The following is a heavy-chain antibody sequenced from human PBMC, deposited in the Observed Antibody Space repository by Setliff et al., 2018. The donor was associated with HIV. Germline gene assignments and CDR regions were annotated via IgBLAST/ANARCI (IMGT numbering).Heavy chain of an antibody. CDR3: AREGTYSGTYWVRRVASFDI. CDR2: VSHTGST. J-gene: IGHJ3*02. Sequence: SLTCAVYGGSLSGYYWRWIRQPPGKGLEWIGDVSHTGSTNYNPSLKGRITISADTPKNQFSLKLSSVTAADTAVYYCAREGTYSGTYWVRRVASFDIWGQGTMVTVSS. D-gene: IGHD1-26*01. V-gene: IGHV4-34*01. CDR1: GGSLSGYY.